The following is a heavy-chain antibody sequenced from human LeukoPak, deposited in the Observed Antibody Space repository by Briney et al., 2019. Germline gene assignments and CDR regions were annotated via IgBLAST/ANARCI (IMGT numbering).Heavy chain of an antibody. V-gene: IGHV3-20*04. Sequence: GGSLRLSCAASGFTFDDYGMSWVRQAPGKGLEWVSGINWNGGSTGYADSVKGRFTISRDNAKNSLYLQMNSLRAEDTALYYCAREGGEPGYSYGSYFDYWGQGTLVTVSS. CDR1: GFTFDDYG. J-gene: IGHJ4*02. CDR2: INWNGGST. D-gene: IGHD5-18*01. CDR3: AREGGEPGYSYGSYFDY.